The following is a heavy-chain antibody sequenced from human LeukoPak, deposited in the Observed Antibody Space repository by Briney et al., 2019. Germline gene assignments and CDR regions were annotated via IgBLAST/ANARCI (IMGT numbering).Heavy chain of an antibody. CDR3: ARDGSGSSIVADY. J-gene: IGHJ4*02. D-gene: IGHD1-26*01. CDR1: GFTFSDYY. Sequence: PGGSLRLSCAASGFTFSDYYMCWIRQAPGKGLEWVSYISSSSSYTNYADSVKGRFTISRDNAKNSLYLQMNSLRAEDTAVYYCARDGSGSSIVADYWGQGTLVTVSS. V-gene: IGHV3-11*05. CDR2: ISSSSSYT.